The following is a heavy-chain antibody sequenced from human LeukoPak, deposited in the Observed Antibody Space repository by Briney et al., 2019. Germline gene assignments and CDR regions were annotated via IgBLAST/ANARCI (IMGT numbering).Heavy chain of an antibody. J-gene: IGHJ4*02. CDR3: ARDDIAARSPWGFDY. Sequence: PSETLSLTCTVSGGSISSGGYYWSWIRQHPGKGLEWIGSIYYSGSTYYNPSLKSRVTISVDTSKNQFSLKLSSVTAADTAVYYCARDDIAARSPWGFDYWGQETLVTVSS. V-gene: IGHV4-39*07. CDR1: GGSISSGGYY. CDR2: IYYSGST. D-gene: IGHD6-6*01.